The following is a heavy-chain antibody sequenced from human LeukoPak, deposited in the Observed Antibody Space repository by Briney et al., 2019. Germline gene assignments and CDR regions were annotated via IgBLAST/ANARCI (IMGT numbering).Heavy chain of an antibody. Sequence: LSLTCAVYGGSFSGYYWSWIRQAPGKGLEWVSYISSRGSTIYYADSVKGRFTISRDNAKNSLYLQMNSLRAEDTAVYYCARGRGIVGAWGQGTLVTVSS. CDR3: ARGRGIVGA. J-gene: IGHJ5*02. CDR2: ISSRGSTI. V-gene: IGHV3-11*01. D-gene: IGHD1-26*01. CDR1: GGSFSGYY.